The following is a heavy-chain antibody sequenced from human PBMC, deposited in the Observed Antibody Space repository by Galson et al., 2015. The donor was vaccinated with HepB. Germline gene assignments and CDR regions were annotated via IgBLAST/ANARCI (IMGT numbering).Heavy chain of an antibody. D-gene: IGHD2-2*01. CDR2: IIPIFGAA. J-gene: IGHJ6*03. CDR3: ATLGSCNNTDCREGWSYYYYMDV. V-gene: IGHV1-69*13. Sequence: SVKVSCKASGGILTTNAISWVRQAPGQGLEWMGGIIPIFGAARYAEKFQGRVTITADQSSSTAYMDLASLRSEDTAMYYCATLGSCNNTDCREGWSYYYYMDVWGKGTTVTVSS. CDR1: GGILTTNA.